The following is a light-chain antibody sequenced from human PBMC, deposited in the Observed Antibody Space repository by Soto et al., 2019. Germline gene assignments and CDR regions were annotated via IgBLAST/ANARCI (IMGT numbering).Light chain of an antibody. CDR3: QQYRSSPMYT. V-gene: IGKV3-20*01. J-gene: IGKJ2*01. CDR1: QSVSSSY. Sequence: EIVLTQSPGTLSLSPGERATLSCRASQSVSSSYLAWYQQKPGQAPGLLIYGASNRATGIPDRFSGSGSGTDFTLTISRLEPEDFAVYYCQQYRSSPMYTFGQGTKLEIK. CDR2: GAS.